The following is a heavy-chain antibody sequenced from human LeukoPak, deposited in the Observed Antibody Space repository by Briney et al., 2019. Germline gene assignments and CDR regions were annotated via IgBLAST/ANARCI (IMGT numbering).Heavy chain of an antibody. J-gene: IGHJ5*02. CDR2: INNSGST. Sequence: SETLSLTCTVSGGSISSTSYYWGWIRQPPGKGLEWIGEINNSGSTNYNPSLKSRVTISVDTSKNQFSLKLSSVTAADTAVYYCARQFETKSRVWFDPWGQGTLVTVSS. V-gene: IGHV4-39*01. CDR1: GGSISSTSYY. CDR3: ARQFETKSRVWFDP. D-gene: IGHD2-8*01.